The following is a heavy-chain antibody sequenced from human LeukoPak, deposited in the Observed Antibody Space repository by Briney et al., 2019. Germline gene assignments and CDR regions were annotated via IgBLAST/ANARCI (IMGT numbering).Heavy chain of an antibody. CDR3: AREWEDCSGGSCYSHFDY. CDR1: GGSFSGYY. J-gene: IGHJ4*02. V-gene: IGHV4-34*09. Sequence: SETLSLTCAVYGGSFSGYYWSWIRQPPGKGLEWIGEINHSGSTNYNPSLKSRVTISVDTSKNQFSLKLSSVTAADTAVYYCAREWEDCSGGSCYSHFDYWGQGTLVTVSS. D-gene: IGHD2-15*01. CDR2: INHSGST.